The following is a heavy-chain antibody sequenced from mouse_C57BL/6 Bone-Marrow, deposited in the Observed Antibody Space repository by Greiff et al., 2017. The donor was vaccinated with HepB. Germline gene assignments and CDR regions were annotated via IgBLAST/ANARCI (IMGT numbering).Heavy chain of an antibody. CDR2: SRNKANDYTT. Sequence: EVKVVESGGGLVQSGRSLRLSCATSGFTFSDFYMEWVRQAPGKGLEWIAASRNKANDYTTEYSASVKGRFIVSRDTSQSILYLQMNALRAEDTAIYYCARDAGDYSNYGGFAYWGQGTLVTVSA. V-gene: IGHV7-1*01. J-gene: IGHJ3*01. D-gene: IGHD2-5*01. CDR3: ARDAGDYSNYGGFAY. CDR1: GFTFSDFY.